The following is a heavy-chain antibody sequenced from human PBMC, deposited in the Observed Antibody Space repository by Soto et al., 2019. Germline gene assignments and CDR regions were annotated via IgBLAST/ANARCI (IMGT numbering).Heavy chain of an antibody. Sequence: AAEQVSCTAAGYTFTSYAISSDRQNPGQRLEWRVWSSANNGNRNYAQKLEGRVTMTTDTATSTGYKELRRLRSDDTAVYYCARDDCSGGNCFNDYWGQGTQVTVSS. CDR3: ARDDCSGGNCFNDY. CDR2: SSANNGNR. D-gene: IGHD2-15*01. J-gene: IGHJ4*02. CDR1: GYTFTSYA. V-gene: IGHV1-18*01.